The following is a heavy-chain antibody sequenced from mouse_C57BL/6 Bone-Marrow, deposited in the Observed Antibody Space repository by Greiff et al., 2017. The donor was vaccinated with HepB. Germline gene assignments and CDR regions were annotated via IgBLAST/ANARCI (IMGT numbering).Heavy chain of an antibody. CDR3: ARKTTVVARYYFDY. V-gene: IGHV1-64*01. Sequence: QVQLQQPGAELVKPGASVKLSCKASGYTFTSYWMHWVKQRPGQGIEWIGMIHPNSGSNNYNEKFKSKATLTVDKSSSTAYMQLSSLTSEDSAVYYCARKTTVVARYYFDYWGQGTTLTVSS. CDR2: IHPNSGSN. J-gene: IGHJ2*01. D-gene: IGHD1-1*01. CDR1: GYTFTSYW.